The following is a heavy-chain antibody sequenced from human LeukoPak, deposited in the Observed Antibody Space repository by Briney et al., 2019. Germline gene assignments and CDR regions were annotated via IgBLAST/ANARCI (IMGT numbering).Heavy chain of an antibody. J-gene: IGHJ4*02. CDR1: GFTFSDYY. Sequence: GGSLRLSCAASGFTFSDYYMSWIRQAPGKGLEWVSVIYRGGSTYYADSVKGRFTISRDNSKNTLYLQMNSLRAEDTAVYYCARMDGSGWYLDYWGQGTLVTVSS. V-gene: IGHV3-66*01. CDR2: IYRGGST. CDR3: ARMDGSGWYLDY. D-gene: IGHD6-19*01.